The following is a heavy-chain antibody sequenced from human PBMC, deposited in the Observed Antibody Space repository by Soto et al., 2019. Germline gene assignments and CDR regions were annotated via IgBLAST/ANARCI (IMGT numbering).Heavy chain of an antibody. CDR1: GGSISSSYW. CDR2: IYHSGST. CDR3: VTSLNYDFWRDGGRHYYFDY. V-gene: IGHV4-4*02. D-gene: IGHD3-3*01. J-gene: IGHJ4*02. Sequence: QVQLQESGPGLVTPSGTLSLTCAVSGGSISSSYWWNWVRQPPGKGLEWIGKIYHSGSTNYNPSLKNRVTISVDKSYNQFSLRLSSVTAADTAVYFCVTSLNYDFWRDGGRHYYFDYWGQGTLVTVSS.